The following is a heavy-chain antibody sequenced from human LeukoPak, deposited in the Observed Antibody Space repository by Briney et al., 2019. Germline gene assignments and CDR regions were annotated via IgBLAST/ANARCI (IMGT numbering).Heavy chain of an antibody. Sequence: ASVKVSCKASGYTFTGYYMHWVRQSPGQGLEWMGWINPNSGGTNYAQKFQGRVTMTRDTSISTAYMELSRLRSDDTAVYYCARDPPGSNYYYYMDVWGKGTTVTVSS. CDR2: INPNSGGT. V-gene: IGHV1-2*02. J-gene: IGHJ6*03. CDR3: ARDPPGSNYYYYMDV. CDR1: GYTFTGYY.